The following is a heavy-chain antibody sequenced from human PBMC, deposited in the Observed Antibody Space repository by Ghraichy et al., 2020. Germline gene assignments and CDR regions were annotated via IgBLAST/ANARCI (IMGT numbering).Heavy chain of an antibody. J-gene: IGHJ4*02. Sequence: GGSLRLSCAASGFTFSTYWMNWVRQAPGKGLEWVANIKQGGSENYYGDSVKGRFTISRDNAKNSLYLQMKSLRAEDTAVYYCARAVHGLGANYFDYWGQGNLVTVSS. V-gene: IGHV3-7*03. CDR3: ARAVHGLGANYFDY. CDR2: IKQGGSEN. D-gene: IGHD3-16*01. CDR1: GFTFSTYW.